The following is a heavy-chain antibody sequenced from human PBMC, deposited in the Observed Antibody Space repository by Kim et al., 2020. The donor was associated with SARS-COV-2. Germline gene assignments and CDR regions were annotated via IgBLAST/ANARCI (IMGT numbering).Heavy chain of an antibody. CDR2: INTNTGNP. D-gene: IGHD3-10*01. CDR1: GYTFTSYA. Sequence: ASVKVSCKASGYTFTSYAMNWVRQAPGQGLEWMGWINTNTGNPTYAQGFTGRFVFSLDTSVSTAYLQISSLKAEDTAVYYCARDPPIYGSGSYGEPVDYWGQGTLVTVSS. CDR3: ARDPPIYGSGSYGEPVDY. V-gene: IGHV7-4-1*02. J-gene: IGHJ4*02.